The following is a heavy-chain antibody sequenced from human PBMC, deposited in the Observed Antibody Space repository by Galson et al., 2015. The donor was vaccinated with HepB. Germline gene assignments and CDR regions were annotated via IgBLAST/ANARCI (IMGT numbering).Heavy chain of an antibody. CDR1: GFTFSSYA. CDR2: INGSGRRT. V-gene: IGHV3-23*01. D-gene: IGHD6-13*01. Sequence: SLRLSCAASGFTFSSYAMSWVRQAPGKGLEWVSAINGSGRRTYYVDSVKGRFTISRDNSKNTLYLQMNSLRAEDTAVYYCAKGGTTAAAGTSWGYWRQRALVTVSS. CDR3: AKGGTTAAAGTSWGY. J-gene: IGHJ4*02.